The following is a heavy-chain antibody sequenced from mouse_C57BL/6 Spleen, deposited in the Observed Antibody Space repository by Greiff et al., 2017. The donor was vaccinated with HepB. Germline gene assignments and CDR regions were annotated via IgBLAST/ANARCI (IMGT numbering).Heavy chain of an antibody. CDR2: FYPGSGSI. Sequence: QVQLKESGAELVKPGASVKLSCKASGYTFTEYTIHWVKQRSGQGLEWIGWFYPGSGSIKYNEKFKDKATLTADKSSSTVYMELSRLTSEDSAVYFCAISMVTTPWFAYWGQGTLVTVSA. CDR3: AISMVTTPWFAY. J-gene: IGHJ3*01. CDR1: GYTFTEYT. V-gene: IGHV1-62-2*01. D-gene: IGHD2-2*01.